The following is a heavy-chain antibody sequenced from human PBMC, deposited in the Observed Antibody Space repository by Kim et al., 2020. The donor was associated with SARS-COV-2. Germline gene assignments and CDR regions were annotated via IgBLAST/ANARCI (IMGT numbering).Heavy chain of an antibody. V-gene: IGHV3-48*03. J-gene: IGHJ2*01. D-gene: IGHD2-2*01. CDR3: ARDPYVYYCSSTSCPGYFDL. Sequence: GGSLRLSCAASGFTFSSYEMNWVRQAPGKGLEWVSYISSSGSTIYYADSVKGRFTISRDNAKNSLYLQMNSLRAEDTAVYYCARDPYVYYCSSTSCPGYFDLWGRGTLVTVSS. CDR2: ISSSGSTI. CDR1: GFTFSSYE.